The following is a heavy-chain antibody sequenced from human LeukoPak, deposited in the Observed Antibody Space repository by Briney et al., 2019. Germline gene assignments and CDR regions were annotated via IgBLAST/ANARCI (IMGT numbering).Heavy chain of an antibody. CDR3: ARRFYDFWSGEGWFDP. V-gene: IGHV5-51*01. CDR2: IYPGDSDT. J-gene: IGHJ5*02. CDR1: GYSFTSYW. Sequence: GESLKISCKGSGYSFTSYWIGWVRQMPGKGLEWMGIIYPGDSDTRYSPSFQGQVTISADKSISTAYLQWSSLKASDTAMHYCARRFYDFWSGEGWFDPWGQGTLVTVSS. D-gene: IGHD3-3*01.